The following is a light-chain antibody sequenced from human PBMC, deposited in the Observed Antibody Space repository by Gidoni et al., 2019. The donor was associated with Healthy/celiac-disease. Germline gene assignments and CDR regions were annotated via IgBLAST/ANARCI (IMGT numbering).Light chain of an antibody. J-gene: IGLJ3*02. Sequence: QSALTQPASVSGSPGQSITISCTGTSSDVGGYNYVSWYQQHPGKAPNLMIYDVSNRPSGVSNRFSGSKSGNTASLTISGLQAEDEADYYCSSYTSSSTLPNWVFGGGTKLTVL. V-gene: IGLV2-14*01. CDR1: SSDVGGYNY. CDR3: SSYTSSSTLPNWV. CDR2: DVS.